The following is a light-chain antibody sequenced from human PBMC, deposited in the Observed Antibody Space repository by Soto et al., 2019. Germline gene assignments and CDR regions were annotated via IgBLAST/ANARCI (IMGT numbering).Light chain of an antibody. J-gene: IGKJ4*01. CDR1: HSVSSR. CDR2: GAS. V-gene: IGKV3-15*01. Sequence: EIVMTQSPATLSVSPGERATLSCRASHSVSSRLAWYQQKPGQAPRLLIYGASTRATGLPARFSGSGSGTEFTLTISSLQSEDFSVYYCQHYTNWPLTFGGWTKLEIK. CDR3: QHYTNWPLT.